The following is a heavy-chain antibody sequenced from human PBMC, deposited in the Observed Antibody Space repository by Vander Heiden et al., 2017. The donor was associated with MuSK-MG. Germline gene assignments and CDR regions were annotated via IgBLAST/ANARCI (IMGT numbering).Heavy chain of an antibody. CDR1: GYSISSGYY. D-gene: IGHD6-13*01. CDR3: ARNRPGIAAAGTDY. Sequence: QVQLQESGPGLVKPSETLSLTCAVSGYSISSGYYWGWLRQPPGKGLEWIGSIYHSGSTYYNPSLKSRVTISVDTSKNQFSLKLSSVTAADTAVYYCARNRPGIAAAGTDYWGQGTLVTVSS. CDR2: IYHSGST. J-gene: IGHJ4*02. V-gene: IGHV4-38-2*01.